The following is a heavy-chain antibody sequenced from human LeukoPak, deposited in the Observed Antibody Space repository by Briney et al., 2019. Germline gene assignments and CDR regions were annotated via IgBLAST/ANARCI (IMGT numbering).Heavy chain of an antibody. CDR1: GYSFTSYW. D-gene: IGHD2-2*01. V-gene: IGHV1-18*04. J-gene: IGHJ6*03. CDR2: IIAYNGNT. Sequence: GESLKISCKGSGYSFTSYWIGWVLQAPGQGLAWMVWIIAYNGNTNYAQKLQGRVTMTTDTSTSTAYMELRSLRSDDTAVYYCARVVVVPAAEYYYYMDVWGKGTTVTVSS. CDR3: ARVVVVPAAEYYYYMDV.